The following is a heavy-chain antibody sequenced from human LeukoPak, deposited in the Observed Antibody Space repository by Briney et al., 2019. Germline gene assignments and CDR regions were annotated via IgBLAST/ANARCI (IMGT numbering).Heavy chain of an antibody. CDR1: GGSITSSNYY. Sequence: PSETLSLTCTVSGGSITSSNYYWGRIRQPPRKGLEWIGTMYSSGSTYHNPSLKSRVTMSVDTSKNQFSLRLSSVTAADTAVYYCARPAAPGTFYYYMDVWGKGTTVTVSS. CDR2: MYSSGST. D-gene: IGHD3-10*01. V-gene: IGHV4-39*01. J-gene: IGHJ6*03. CDR3: ARPAAPGTFYYYMDV.